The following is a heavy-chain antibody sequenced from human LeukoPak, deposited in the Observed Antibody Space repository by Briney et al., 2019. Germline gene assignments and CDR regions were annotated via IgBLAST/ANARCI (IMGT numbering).Heavy chain of an antibody. Sequence: SETLSLTCTVSGGSISSYYWSWIRQPAGKGLEWIGRIYTSGSTNYNPSLKSRVTMSVDTSKNQFSLKLSSVTAADTAVYYCARDPGFFAYGDNNAFDIWGQGTMVTVSS. D-gene: IGHD4-17*01. CDR3: ARDPGFFAYGDNNAFDI. CDR2: IYTSGST. V-gene: IGHV4-4*07. CDR1: GGSISSYY. J-gene: IGHJ3*02.